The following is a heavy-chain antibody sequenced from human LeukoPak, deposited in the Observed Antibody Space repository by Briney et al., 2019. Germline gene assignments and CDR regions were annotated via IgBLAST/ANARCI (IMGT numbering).Heavy chain of an antibody. CDR2: IYYSGST. V-gene: IGHV4-59*01. Sequence: PSETLSLTCTVSGGSIGSYYWSWIRQPPGKGLEWIGYIYYSGSTNYNPSLKSRVTISVDTSKNQFSLKLSSVTAADTAVYYCARDSVGAAAGTFDYWGQGTLVTVSS. CDR1: GGSIGSYY. D-gene: IGHD6-13*01. J-gene: IGHJ4*02. CDR3: ARDSVGAAAGTFDY.